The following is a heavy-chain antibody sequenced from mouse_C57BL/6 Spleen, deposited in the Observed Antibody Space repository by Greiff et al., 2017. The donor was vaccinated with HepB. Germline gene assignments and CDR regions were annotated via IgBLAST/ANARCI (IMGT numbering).Heavy chain of an antibody. D-gene: IGHD2-5*01. CDR1: GYTFTSYW. J-gene: IGHJ4*01. CDR2: IDPSDSYT. Sequence: VQLQQSGAELVMPGASVKLSCKASGYTFTSYWMHWVKQRPGQGLEWIGEIDPSDSYTNYNQKFKGKSTLTVDKSSSTAYMQLSSLTSEDSAVYYCARYHSKRYYAMDYWGQGTSVTVSS. V-gene: IGHV1-69*01. CDR3: ARYHSKRYYAMDY.